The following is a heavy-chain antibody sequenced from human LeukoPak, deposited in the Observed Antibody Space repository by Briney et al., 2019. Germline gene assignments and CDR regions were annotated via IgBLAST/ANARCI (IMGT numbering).Heavy chain of an antibody. J-gene: IGHJ3*02. Sequence: PGGSLRLSCAASGFTFSSYWMSWVRQAPGKGLEWVANIKQDGSEKYHVDSVKGRFTISRDNAKNSLWLQMNGLRAEDTAVYYCARAYDYVWGSYRSDAFDIWGQGTMVTVSS. D-gene: IGHD3-16*02. V-gene: IGHV3-7*04. CDR1: GFTFSSYW. CDR2: IKQDGSEK. CDR3: ARAYDYVWGSYRSDAFDI.